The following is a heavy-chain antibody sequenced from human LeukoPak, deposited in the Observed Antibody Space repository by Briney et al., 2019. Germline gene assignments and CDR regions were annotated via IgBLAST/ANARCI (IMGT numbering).Heavy chain of an antibody. Sequence: GGSLRLSCAASGFTFSSYAMSWVRQAPGKGLEWVSAISGSGGSTYYADSVKGRFTISRDNSKNTLYLQMNSLRAEDTAVYYCAKGNYDSSGYYVGYWGQGTLVTVSS. D-gene: IGHD3-22*01. CDR1: GFTFSSYA. J-gene: IGHJ4*02. CDR3: AKGNYDSSGYYVGY. V-gene: IGHV3-23*01. CDR2: ISGSGGST.